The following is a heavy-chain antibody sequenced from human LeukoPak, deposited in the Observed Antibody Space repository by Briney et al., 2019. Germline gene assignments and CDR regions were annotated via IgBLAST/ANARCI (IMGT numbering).Heavy chain of an antibody. CDR2: ISGSGGST. Sequence: GGSLRLSCAASGFTFSSYAMSWVRQAPGKGLEWVSAISGSGGSTYYADSVKGRFTISRDNSKNTLYLQMNSLRAGDTAVYYCAKAQPQDEYDFWSGYLYYFDYWGQGTLVTVSS. J-gene: IGHJ4*02. CDR1: GFTFSSYA. CDR3: AKAQPQDEYDFWSGYLYYFDY. D-gene: IGHD3-3*01. V-gene: IGHV3-23*01.